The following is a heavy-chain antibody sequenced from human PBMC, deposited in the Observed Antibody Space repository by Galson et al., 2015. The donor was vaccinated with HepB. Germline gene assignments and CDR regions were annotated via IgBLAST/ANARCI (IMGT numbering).Heavy chain of an antibody. CDR2: MNPNSGNT. Sequence: SVKVSCKVSGYTLTELSMHWVRQATGQGLEWMGWMNPNSGNTGYAQKFQGRVTMTRNTSISTAYMELSSLRSEDTAVYYCARGIGYSYVPYWGQGTLVTVSS. V-gene: IGHV1-8*01. CDR3: ARGIGYSYVPY. CDR1: GYTLTELS. J-gene: IGHJ4*02. D-gene: IGHD5-18*01.